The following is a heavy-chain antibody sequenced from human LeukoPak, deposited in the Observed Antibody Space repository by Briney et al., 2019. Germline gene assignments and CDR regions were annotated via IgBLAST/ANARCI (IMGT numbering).Heavy chain of an antibody. Sequence: SETLSLTCTVSGGSISSYYWSWIRQHPGKGLERIGYIYYSGSTYYNPSLKSRVTISVDTSKNQFSLKLSSVTAADTAVYYCARGELLWFGELLSNWFDPWGQGTLVTVSS. CDR3: ARGELLWFGELLSNWFDP. J-gene: IGHJ5*02. CDR1: GGSISSYY. CDR2: IYYSGST. V-gene: IGHV4-59*06. D-gene: IGHD3-10*01.